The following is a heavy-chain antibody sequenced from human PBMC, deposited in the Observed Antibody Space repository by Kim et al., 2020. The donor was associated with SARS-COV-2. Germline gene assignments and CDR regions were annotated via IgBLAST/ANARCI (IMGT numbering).Heavy chain of an antibody. J-gene: IGHJ4*02. CDR2: IST. CDR3: VRGLGASSDY. V-gene: IGHV3-74*01. Sequence: ISTNDLDAVRGRFAISSDNARNTLYLQMNSLRAEDTAIYYCVRGLGASSDYWGRGTLVTVSS.